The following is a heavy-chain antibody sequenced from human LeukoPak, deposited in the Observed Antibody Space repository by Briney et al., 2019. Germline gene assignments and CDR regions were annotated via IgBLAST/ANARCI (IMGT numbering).Heavy chain of an antibody. CDR3: ARDRGDGYIKD. D-gene: IGHD5-24*01. J-gene: IGHJ4*02. CDR2: IYSSGST. CDR1: GGSIRGYY. V-gene: IGHV4-4*08. Sequence: SETLSLTCNVSGGSIRGYYWSWIRQPPGKGLEWIGYIYSSGSTNYNPSLKSRVTILVDTSKNQFSLKLSSVTAADTAVYYCARDRGDGYIKDWGQGTLVTVSS.